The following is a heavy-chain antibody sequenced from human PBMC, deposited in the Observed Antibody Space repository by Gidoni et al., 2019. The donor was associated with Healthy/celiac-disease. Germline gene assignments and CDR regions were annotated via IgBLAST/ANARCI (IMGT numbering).Heavy chain of an antibody. Sequence: QLQLQESGPGLVKPSETLSLTCTVSGGSISSSSYYWGWIRQPPGKGLEWIGSIYYSGSTYYNPSLKSRVTISVDTSKNQFSLKLSSVTAADTAVYYCARLFGAQAGAFDIWGQGTMVTVSS. CDR1: GGSISSSSYY. D-gene: IGHD3-10*02. CDR2: IYYSGST. J-gene: IGHJ3*02. V-gene: IGHV4-39*01. CDR3: ARLFGAQAGAFDI.